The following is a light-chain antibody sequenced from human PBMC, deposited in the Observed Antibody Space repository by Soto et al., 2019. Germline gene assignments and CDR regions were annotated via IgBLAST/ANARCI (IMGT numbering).Light chain of an antibody. J-gene: IGKJ5*01. Sequence: AIRMTHSPSSLSASIVYTVTITCRASQDIGSVLAWYQQKPGTAPKVLISGASDLHGGVPSRFSGSGSRTDFTLTITHLQSEDFATYYCQHYLNYPITFGQGTRLEIK. CDR1: QDIGSV. CDR3: QHYLNYPIT. V-gene: IGKV1-8*01. CDR2: GAS.